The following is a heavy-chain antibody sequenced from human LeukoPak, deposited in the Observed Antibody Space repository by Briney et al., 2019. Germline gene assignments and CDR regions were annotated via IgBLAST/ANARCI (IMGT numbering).Heavy chain of an antibody. CDR3: AREVAVAGSYYFDY. CDR1: GYTFTSYG. J-gene: IGHJ4*02. V-gene: IGHV1-18*01. Sequence: GASVNVSCQASGYTFTSYGISWVRQAPGQRLEWMGWISAYNGNTNYAQKLQGRVTMTTDTSTSTAYMEMRSLRSDDTAVYYCAREVAVAGSYYFDYWGQGTLVTVSS. CDR2: ISAYNGNT. D-gene: IGHD6-19*01.